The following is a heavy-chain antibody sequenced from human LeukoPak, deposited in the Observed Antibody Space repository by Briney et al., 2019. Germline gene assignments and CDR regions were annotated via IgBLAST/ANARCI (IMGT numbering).Heavy chain of an antibody. Sequence: GGSLRLSCAASGFAFSSYAMSWVRQAPGKGLEWVSAISGSGGSTYYADSVKGRFTISRDNSKNTLYLQMNSLRAEDTAVYYCAKLPRPYDSSGYKSVFDIWGQGTMVTVSS. CDR2: ISGSGGST. CDR3: AKLPRPYDSSGYKSVFDI. J-gene: IGHJ3*02. V-gene: IGHV3-23*01. CDR1: GFAFSSYA. D-gene: IGHD3-22*01.